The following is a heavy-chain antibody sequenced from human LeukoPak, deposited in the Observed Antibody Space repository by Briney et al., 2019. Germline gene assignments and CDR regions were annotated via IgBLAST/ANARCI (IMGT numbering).Heavy chain of an antibody. CDR1: GFSVSGNY. Sequence: GGSLRLSCAASGFSVSGNYMNLVRQAPGKGLEWVSVIYTGGSTYYAESVKGRFTISRDSSKNTLYLQMNSLRAEDTAVYYCVRDRGAYYYETGYWGQGTLVTVSS. CDR2: IYTGGST. CDR3: VRDRGAYYYETGY. D-gene: IGHD3-22*01. V-gene: IGHV3-66*01. J-gene: IGHJ4*02.